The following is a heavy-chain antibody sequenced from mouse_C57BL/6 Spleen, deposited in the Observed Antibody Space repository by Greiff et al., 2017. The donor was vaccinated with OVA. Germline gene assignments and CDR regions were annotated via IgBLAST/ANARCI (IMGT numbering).Heavy chain of an antibody. CDR3: ARDYGYDADFDY. D-gene: IGHD2-2*01. Sequence: EVKLMESGGGLVKPGGSLKLSCAASGFTFSSYAMSWVRQTPEKRLEWVATISAGGSYTYYPDNVKGRFTIARDNAKNNLYLQMSHLKDEDTAMYYCARDYGYDADFDYWGQGTTLTVSS. CDR2: ISAGGSYT. V-gene: IGHV5-4*01. CDR1: GFTFSSYA. J-gene: IGHJ2*01.